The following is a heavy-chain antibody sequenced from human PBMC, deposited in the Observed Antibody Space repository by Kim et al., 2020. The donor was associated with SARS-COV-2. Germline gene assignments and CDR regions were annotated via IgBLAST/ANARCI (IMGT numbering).Heavy chain of an antibody. V-gene: IGHV3-23*01. CDR2: ISGSGGST. D-gene: IGHD3-22*01. Sequence: GGSLRLSCAASGFTFSSYAMSWVRQAPGKGLEWVSAISGSGGSTYYADSVKGRFTISRDNSKNTLYLQMNSLRAEDTAVYYCAKFYQVVVIGPDAFDIWGQGTMATVSS. J-gene: IGHJ3*02. CDR3: AKFYQVVVIGPDAFDI. CDR1: GFTFSSYA.